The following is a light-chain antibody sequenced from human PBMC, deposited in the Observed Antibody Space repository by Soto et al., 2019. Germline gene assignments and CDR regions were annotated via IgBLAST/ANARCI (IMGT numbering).Light chain of an antibody. CDR2: DAS. CDR1: QSVRSN. J-gene: IGKJ2*01. V-gene: IGKV3-15*01. Sequence: EIVMTQSPATLSVSPGERATLSCRASQSVRSNLAWYQQKPGQAPRLLIYDASTRATGIPAGFSGSGSGTEFTLTISSLQSEDVAVYYCQQYNNWPYTFGQGTNLEIK. CDR3: QQYNNWPYT.